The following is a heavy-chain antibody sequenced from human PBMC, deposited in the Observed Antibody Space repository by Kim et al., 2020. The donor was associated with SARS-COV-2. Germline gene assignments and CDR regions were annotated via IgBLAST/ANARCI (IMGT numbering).Heavy chain of an antibody. J-gene: IGHJ3*02. CDR2: ISYDGSNK. V-gene: IGHV3-30*18. CDR3: AKDLKYYDSSGYYYVTSAFDI. D-gene: IGHD3-22*01. CDR1: GFTFSSYG. Sequence: GGSLRLSCAASGFTFSSYGMHWVRQAPGKGLEWVAVISYDGSNKYYADSVKGRFTISRDNSKNTLYLQMNSLRAEDTAVYYCAKDLKYYDSSGYYYVTSAFDIWGQGTMVTVSS.